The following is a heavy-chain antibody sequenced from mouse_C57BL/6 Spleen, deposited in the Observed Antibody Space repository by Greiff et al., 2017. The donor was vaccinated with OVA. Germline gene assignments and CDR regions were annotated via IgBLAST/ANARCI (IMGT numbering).Heavy chain of an antibody. V-gene: IGHV5-4*01. CDR3: ARAHYYGSLYWYFDV. CDR1: GFTFSSYA. CDR2: ISDGGSYT. J-gene: IGHJ1*03. D-gene: IGHD1-1*01. Sequence: EVHLVESGGGLVKPGGSLKLSCAASGFTFSSYAMSWVRQTPEKRLEWVATISDGGSYTYYPDNVKGRFTISRDNAKNNLYLQMSHLKSEDTAMYYCARAHYYGSLYWYFDVWGTGTTVTVSS.